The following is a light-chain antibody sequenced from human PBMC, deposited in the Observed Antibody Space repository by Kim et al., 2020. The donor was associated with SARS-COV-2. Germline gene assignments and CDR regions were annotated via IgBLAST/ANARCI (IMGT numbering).Light chain of an antibody. CDR1: SLRSYY. Sequence: AWGQTVRITCQGDSLRSYYASWYKQKPGQAHVLVIYGKNNRPSGIPDRFSGSSSGNTASLTITGAQAEDEADYYCNSRDSSGNHWVFGGGTQLTVL. J-gene: IGLJ3*02. CDR3: NSRDSSGNHWV. V-gene: IGLV3-19*01. CDR2: GKN.